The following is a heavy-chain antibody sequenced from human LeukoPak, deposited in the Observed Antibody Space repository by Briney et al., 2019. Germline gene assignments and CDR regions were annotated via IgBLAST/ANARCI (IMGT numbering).Heavy chain of an antibody. CDR3: ARHPYDYVWGSYRYRGRWFDP. CDR2: IYYSGST. CDR1: GGSISSYY. Sequence: SETLSLTCSVSGGSISSYYWSWIRQPPGKGLEWIGYIYYSGSTNYNPSLKSRVTISVDTSKNQFSLKLSSVTAADTAVYYCARHPYDYVWGSYRYRGRWFDPWGQGTLVTVSS. J-gene: IGHJ5*02. V-gene: IGHV4-59*08. D-gene: IGHD3-16*02.